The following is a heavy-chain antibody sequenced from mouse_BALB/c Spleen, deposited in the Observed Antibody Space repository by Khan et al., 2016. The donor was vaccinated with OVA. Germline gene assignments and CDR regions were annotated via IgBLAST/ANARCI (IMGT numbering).Heavy chain of an antibody. CDR3: ARTARIKY. V-gene: IGHV3-1*02. CDR1: GYSITSCYG. J-gene: IGHJ2*01. D-gene: IGHD1-2*01. CDR2: IRYSGST. Sequence: EVQLQESGPGLVKPSQSLYLSCNATGYSITSCYGWNWIRQSPGNILELMGYIRYSGSTNYNPSLKSRISITRDTSKNQSYLQLNSVTTEDTARHYCARTARIKYWGQGTTVTVSS.